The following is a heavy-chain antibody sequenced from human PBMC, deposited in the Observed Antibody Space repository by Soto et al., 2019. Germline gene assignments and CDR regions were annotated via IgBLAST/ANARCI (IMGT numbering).Heavy chain of an antibody. CDR1: GGTFSSYA. J-gene: IGHJ4*02. CDR3: ARRAGYDSWSSRGGYFDY. CDR2: IIPIFGTA. D-gene: IGHD3-3*01. Sequence: QVQPVQSGAEVKKPGSSVKVSCKASGGTFSSYAISWVRQAPGQGREWMGGIIPIFGTANYAQKFTGRVTMSDEQFTRTADVELSSRGSEDTAVYYCARRAGYDSWSSRGGYFDYWCQGTLVIVS. V-gene: IGHV1-69*01.